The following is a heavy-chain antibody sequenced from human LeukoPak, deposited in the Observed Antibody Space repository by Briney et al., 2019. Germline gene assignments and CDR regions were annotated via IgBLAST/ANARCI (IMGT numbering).Heavy chain of an antibody. Sequence: ASVKVSCKASGYSFTSYDINWVRQATGQGLEWMGYMNPNTGDTGVTQKFQGRVTMTRDPSINTAYMELTSLRSEDTAVYFCMRGGEILTHYKHIDYWGQGTLVTVSS. D-gene: IGHD3-9*01. CDR3: MRGGEILTHYKHIDY. V-gene: IGHV1-8*01. CDR2: MNPNTGDT. CDR1: GYSFTSYD. J-gene: IGHJ4*02.